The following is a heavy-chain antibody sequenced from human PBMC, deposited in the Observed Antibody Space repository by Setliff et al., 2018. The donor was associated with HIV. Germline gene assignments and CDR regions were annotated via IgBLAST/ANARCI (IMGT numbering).Heavy chain of an antibody. J-gene: IGHJ4*02. V-gene: IGHV4-30-4*01. CDR2: IYYSGDT. CDR1: GASVNSDDYY. D-gene: IGHD3-10*01. Sequence: TLSLTCTVSGASVNSDDYYWSRIRQTPGKGLEWIGYIYYSGDTYYNATLQSRATILLDTSKNQFFLTLTSVAAADTAVYFCARVPFGSGSYYFDFWGQGTLVTVS. CDR3: ARVPFGSGSYYFDF.